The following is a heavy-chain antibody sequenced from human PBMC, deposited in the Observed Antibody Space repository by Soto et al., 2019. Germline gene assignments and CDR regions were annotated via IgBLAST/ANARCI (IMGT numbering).Heavy chain of an antibody. Sequence: QLQLQESGPGLVKPSETLSLTCTVSGGSISSSSYYWGWIRQPPGKGLEWIGSIYYSGSTYYNPSLKSRVTIPVDTSKYQFSLKLSSATAADTAVYYCARLGPGVIVVVPAAMPHWGQGTLVTVSS. CDR1: GGSISSSSYY. J-gene: IGHJ1*01. CDR3: ARLGPGVIVVVPAAMPH. CDR2: IYYSGST. D-gene: IGHD2-2*01. V-gene: IGHV4-39*01.